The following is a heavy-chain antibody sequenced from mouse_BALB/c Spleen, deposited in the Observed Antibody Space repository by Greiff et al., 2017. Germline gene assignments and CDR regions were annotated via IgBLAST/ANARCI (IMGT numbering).Heavy chain of an antibody. CDR2: ISSGGST. CDR3: ARGGVYYRYDAEFAY. Sequence: EVQVVESGGGLVKPGGSLKLSCAASGFTFSSYAMSWVRQTPEKRLEWVASISSGGSTYYPDSVKGRFTISRDNARNILYLQMSSLRSEDTAMYYCARGGVYYRYDAEFAYWGQGTLVTVSA. J-gene: IGHJ3*01. CDR1: GFTFSSYA. D-gene: IGHD2-14*01. V-gene: IGHV5-6-5*01.